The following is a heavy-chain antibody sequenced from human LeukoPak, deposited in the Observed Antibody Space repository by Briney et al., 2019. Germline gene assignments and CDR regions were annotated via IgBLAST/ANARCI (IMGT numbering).Heavy chain of an antibody. CDR2: IYYSGST. Sequence: PSETLSLTCTVSGGSISSYYWSWIRQPPGKGLEWIGYIYYSGSTNYNPSLKSRVTISVDTSKNQFSLKLSSVTAADTAVYYCASSSNSGSYENFDYWGQGTLVTVSS. V-gene: IGHV4-59*01. CDR3: ASSSNSGSYENFDY. CDR1: GGSISSYY. J-gene: IGHJ4*02. D-gene: IGHD1-26*01.